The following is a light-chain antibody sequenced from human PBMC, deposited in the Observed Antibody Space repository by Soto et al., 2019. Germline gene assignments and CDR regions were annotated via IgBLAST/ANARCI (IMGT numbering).Light chain of an antibody. Sequence: EIVMTQSPATLSLSPGERATLSCRASQSVSNNLAWYHQKPGQAPRLLIYGASTRATGIPARFSGSGSGTEFTLTISSLQSKDFAVYYCHQYNNWWTFGQGTKVEIK. CDR2: GAS. V-gene: IGKV3-15*01. J-gene: IGKJ1*01. CDR3: HQYNNWWT. CDR1: QSVSNN.